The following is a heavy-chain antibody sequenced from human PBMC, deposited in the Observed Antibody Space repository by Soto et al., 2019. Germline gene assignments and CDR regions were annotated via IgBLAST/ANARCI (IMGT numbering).Heavy chain of an antibody. D-gene: IGHD2-2*01. CDR1: GGTFSSYA. CDR2: IIPIFGTA. V-gene: IGHV1-69*13. J-gene: IGHJ6*04. Sequence: SVKVSCKASGGTFSSYAISWVRQAPGQGLEWMGGIIPIFGTANYAQKFQGRVTITADESTSTAYMELSSLRSEDTAVYYCASGGTDIVVVPAAVYYYYYGMDVWGKGTTVTFSS. CDR3: ASGGTDIVVVPAAVYYYYYGMDV.